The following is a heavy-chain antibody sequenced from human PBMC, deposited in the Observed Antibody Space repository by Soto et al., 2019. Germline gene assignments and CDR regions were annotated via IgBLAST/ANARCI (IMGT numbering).Heavy chain of an antibody. D-gene: IGHD1-1*01. CDR2: VYYTGGT. J-gene: IGHJ6*02. CDR3: VRQGIGNLHGLVDV. V-gene: IGHV4-59*08. Sequence: QVQLQQSGPGLVKPSETLSLTCTVSSGPSSSHNWGRIRQPPGRGLEWIGYVYYTGGTSYNPSLKSRVTLSADSSTNHISLTLSSVTAADTAVYYCVRQGIGNLHGLVDVWGQGTTVSVSS. CDR1: SGPSSSHN.